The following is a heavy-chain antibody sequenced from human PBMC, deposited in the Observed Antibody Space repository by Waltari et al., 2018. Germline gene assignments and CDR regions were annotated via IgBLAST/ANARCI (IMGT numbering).Heavy chain of an antibody. CDR1: GFTFSSYA. D-gene: IGHD2-2*02. J-gene: IGHJ5*02. CDR3: AKDLPHCSSTSCYTFGWFDP. Sequence: EVQLLESGGGLVQPGGSLRLSCAASGFTFSSYAMSWVRQAPGRGLEWVSAISGSGGSTYYADSVKGRFTISRDNSKNTLYLQMNSLRAEDTAVYYCAKDLPHCSSTSCYTFGWFDPWGQGTLVTVSS. CDR2: ISGSGGST. V-gene: IGHV3-23*01.